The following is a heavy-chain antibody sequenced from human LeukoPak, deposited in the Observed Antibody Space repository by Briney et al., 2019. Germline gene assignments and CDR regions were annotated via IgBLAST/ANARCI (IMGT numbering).Heavy chain of an antibody. Sequence: GGSLRLSCAASRFTVSSNYMTWVRQAPGKGLEWVSGITGSGDRTYYADSVKGRFTIYRDNSKNTLYLQMSSLRAEDTAVYYCARDGDWGRYDHWGQGTLVIVSS. D-gene: IGHD7-27*01. V-gene: IGHV3-23*01. CDR3: ARDGDWGRYDH. J-gene: IGHJ4*02. CDR2: ITGSGDRT. CDR1: RFTVSSNY.